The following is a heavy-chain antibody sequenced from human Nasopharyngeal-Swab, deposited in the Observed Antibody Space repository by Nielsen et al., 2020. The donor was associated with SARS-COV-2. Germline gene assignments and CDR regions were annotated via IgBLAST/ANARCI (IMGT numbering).Heavy chain of an antibody. CDR2: INSDGSST. V-gene: IGHV3-74*01. Sequence: GGSLKISCAASGFTFSSYWMHWVRQAPGKGLVWVSRINSDGSSTSYADSVKGRFTISRDNAKNSLYLQMNSLRAEDTAVYYCARDPDWPYSSSWSYYYGMDVWGQGTTVTVSS. CDR3: ARDPDWPYSSSWSYYYGMDV. CDR1: GFTFSSYW. D-gene: IGHD6-13*01. J-gene: IGHJ6*02.